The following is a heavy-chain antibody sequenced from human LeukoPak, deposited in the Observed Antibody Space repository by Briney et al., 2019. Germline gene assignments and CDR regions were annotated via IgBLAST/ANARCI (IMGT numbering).Heavy chain of an antibody. Sequence: PSETLSLTCVLYGGSSSGYYWSWIRQPPGKGLEWIGEINHSRSTNYNPSLKSRVTISVDTSKNHFSLKVHSVTAADTAVYYCAREDDTIADNTFDIWGQGTVVTVSS. CDR2: INHSRST. CDR1: GGSSSGYY. V-gene: IGHV4-34*01. D-gene: IGHD6-13*01. CDR3: AREDDTIADNTFDI. J-gene: IGHJ3*02.